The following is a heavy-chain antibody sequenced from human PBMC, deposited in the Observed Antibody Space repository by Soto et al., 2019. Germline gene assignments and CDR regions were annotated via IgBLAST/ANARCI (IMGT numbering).Heavy chain of an antibody. J-gene: IGHJ4*02. CDR3: VKILQYSYGLPH. V-gene: IGHV3-64D*06. Sequence: EVQLVESGGGLVQPGGSLRLSCSASGFTFSSYAMHWVRQAPGKGLEYVSAINSNGGSTYYADSVKGRFTISRDNSKNTLYLQKSSLRAEDTAVYYCVKILQYSYGLPHWGQGTLVTVSS. CDR1: GFTFSSYA. CDR2: INSNGGST. D-gene: IGHD5-18*01.